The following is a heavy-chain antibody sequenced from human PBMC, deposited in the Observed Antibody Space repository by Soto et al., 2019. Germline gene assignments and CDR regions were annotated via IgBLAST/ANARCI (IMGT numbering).Heavy chain of an antibody. D-gene: IGHD3-10*01. CDR3: ARSPPSSYYGGSGTFDY. Sequence: SETLSLTCAVSGGFTSTNNWWSWVRQPPGKGLEWIGDAYHSGSTEYNPSLKSRVSISVDKSKNQISLKLTSATAADTAVYYCARSPPSSYYGGSGTFDYWGQGTLVT. CDR2: AYHSGST. V-gene: IGHV4-4*02. CDR1: GGFTSTNNW. J-gene: IGHJ4*02.